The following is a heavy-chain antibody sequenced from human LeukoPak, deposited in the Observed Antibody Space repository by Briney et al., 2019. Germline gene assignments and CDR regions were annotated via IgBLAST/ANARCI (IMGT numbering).Heavy chain of an antibody. Sequence: GGSLRLSCAASGFTFSSYAMSWVRQAPGKELEWVSAISGSGGSTYYADSVKGRFTISRDNSKNTLYLQMNSLRAEDTAVYYCAKVGCSSTSCYSGYFDYWGQGTLVTVSS. CDR3: AKVGCSSTSCYSGYFDY. V-gene: IGHV3-23*01. J-gene: IGHJ4*02. CDR1: GFTFSSYA. D-gene: IGHD2-2*01. CDR2: ISGSGGST.